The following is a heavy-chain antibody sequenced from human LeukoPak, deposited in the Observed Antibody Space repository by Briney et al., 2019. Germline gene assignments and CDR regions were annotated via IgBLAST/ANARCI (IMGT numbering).Heavy chain of an antibody. CDR3: AKDRDINIVVVPAAFDY. CDR1: GFTFSSYA. CDR2: ISGSGGST. J-gene: IGHJ4*02. Sequence: GGSLRLSCAASGFTFSSYAMSWVRQAPGKGLEWVSAISGSGGSTYYADSVKGRFTISRDNSKNTLYLQMNSLRAEDTAVYYCAKDRDINIVVVPAAFDYWGQGTLVTVSS. V-gene: IGHV3-23*01. D-gene: IGHD2-2*01.